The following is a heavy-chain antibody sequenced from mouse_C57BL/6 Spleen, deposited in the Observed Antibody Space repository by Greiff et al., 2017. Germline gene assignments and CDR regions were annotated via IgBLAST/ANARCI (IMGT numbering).Heavy chain of an antibody. Sequence: EVQRVESGTVLARPGASVKMSCKTSGYTFTSYWMHWVKQRPGQGLEWIGAIYPGNSDTSYNQQLKGKAKLTAVTSASTAYMELSSLTNEDSAVYYCTKGYGSSYGYFDVWGTGTTVTVSS. CDR1: GYTFTSYW. J-gene: IGHJ1*03. D-gene: IGHD1-1*01. CDR3: TKGYGSSYGYFDV. V-gene: IGHV1-5*01. CDR2: IYPGNSDT.